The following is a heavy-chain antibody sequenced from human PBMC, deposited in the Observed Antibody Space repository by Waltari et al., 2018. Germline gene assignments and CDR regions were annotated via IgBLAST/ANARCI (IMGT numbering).Heavy chain of an antibody. CDR1: GAFVSTLY. CDR3: ARQGIYDSGWYYYFDY. D-gene: IGHD6-19*01. Sequence: QVQLQESGPGLVKPSETLSLTCTVSGAFVSTLYWSWIRRSPGKGLEWIGYIYHSGSTYVNPSLKSRASISSDTSKNQFFLTVGSVTAADTAVYYCARQGIYDSGWYYYFDYWGQGALVTVSS. V-gene: IGHV4-59*02. CDR2: IYHSGST. J-gene: IGHJ4*02.